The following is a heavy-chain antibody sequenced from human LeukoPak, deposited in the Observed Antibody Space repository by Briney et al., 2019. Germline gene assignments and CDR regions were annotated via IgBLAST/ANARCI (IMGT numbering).Heavy chain of an antibody. D-gene: IGHD5-12*01. J-gene: IGHJ4*02. V-gene: IGHV3-7*04. CDR2: IKQDGSEK. CDR1: GLTFSRFW. Sequence: GGSLRLSRAASGLTFSRFWMSWVSQAPGKGLEWVANIKQDGSEKYYVDSVKGRFTISRDNAKNSLYLQMNSLRAEDTAVFYCARDGTYTDYDPDFDIWGQGTLVTVSS. CDR3: ARDGTYTDYDPDFDI.